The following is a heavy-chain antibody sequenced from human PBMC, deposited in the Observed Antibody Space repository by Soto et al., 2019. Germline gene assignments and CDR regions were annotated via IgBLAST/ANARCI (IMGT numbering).Heavy chain of an antibody. CDR1: GYTLTELS. CDR3: ATDSARSSGYYPLEAFDI. D-gene: IGHD3-22*01. CDR2: FDPEDGET. Sequence: ASVKVSCKVSGYTLTELSMHWVRQAPGKGLEWMGGFDPEDGETIYAQKFQGRVTMTEDTSTDTAYMELSSLRSEDTAVYYCATDSARSSGYYPLEAFDIWGQGKMVTVSS. V-gene: IGHV1-24*01. J-gene: IGHJ3*02.